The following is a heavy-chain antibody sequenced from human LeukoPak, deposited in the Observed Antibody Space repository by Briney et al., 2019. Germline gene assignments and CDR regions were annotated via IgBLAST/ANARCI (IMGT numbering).Heavy chain of an antibody. CDR3: AKVRIAVLNWFDP. J-gene: IGHJ5*02. CDR2: ISWNSGSI. Sequence: PGRSLRLSCAASGFTFDDYAMHWVRQAPGKGLEWVSGISWNSGSIGYADSVKGRFTISRDNAKNSLYLQMNSLRAEDTAVYYCAKVRIAVLNWFDPWGQGTLVTVSS. CDR1: GFTFDDYA. V-gene: IGHV3-9*01. D-gene: IGHD6-19*01.